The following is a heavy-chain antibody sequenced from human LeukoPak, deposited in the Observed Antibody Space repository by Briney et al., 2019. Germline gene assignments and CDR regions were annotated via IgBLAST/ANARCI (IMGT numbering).Heavy chain of an antibody. CDR1: GGSISSGDYY. CDR2: IYYSGST. Sequence: SETLSLTCTVSGGSISSGDYYWSWIRQPPGKGLEWIGYIYYSGSTYYNPSLKSRVTISVDTSKNQFSLKLSSVTAADTAVYYCARVGYYYDSSGYYSMYFDLWGRGTLVTVSS. CDR3: ARVGYYYDSSGYYSMYFDL. D-gene: IGHD3-22*01. J-gene: IGHJ2*01. V-gene: IGHV4-30-4*02.